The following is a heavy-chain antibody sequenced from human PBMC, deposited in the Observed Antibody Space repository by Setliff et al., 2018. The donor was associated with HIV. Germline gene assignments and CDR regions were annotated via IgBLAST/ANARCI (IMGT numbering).Heavy chain of an antibody. Sequence: PSETLSLTCSVSGGSVSSGSYYWSWIRQAAGKGLEWIGHVYTTGSTNYNPSLKSRVSISVDTPNNQFSLKVFSLTAAGTAVYYCARDLTDYKGVVFDSWGRGTLVTVSS. CDR2: VYTTGST. CDR1: GGSVSSGSYY. V-gene: IGHV4-61*09. J-gene: IGHJ4*02. D-gene: IGHD3-10*01. CDR3: ARDLTDYKGVVFDS.